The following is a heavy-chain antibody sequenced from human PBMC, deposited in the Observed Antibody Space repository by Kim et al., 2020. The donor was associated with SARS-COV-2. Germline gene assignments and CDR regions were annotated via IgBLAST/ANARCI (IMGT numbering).Heavy chain of an antibody. CDR2: IIPIFGTA. CDR1: GGTFSSYA. Sequence: SVKVSCKASGGTFSSYAISWVRQAPGQGLEWMGGIIPIFGTANYAQKFQGRVTITADESTSTAYMELSSLRSEDTAVYYCARGMGSPNPHYYYGMDVWGQGTTVTVSS. V-gene: IGHV1-69*13. CDR3: ARGMGSPNPHYYYGMDV. D-gene: IGHD1-26*01. J-gene: IGHJ6*02.